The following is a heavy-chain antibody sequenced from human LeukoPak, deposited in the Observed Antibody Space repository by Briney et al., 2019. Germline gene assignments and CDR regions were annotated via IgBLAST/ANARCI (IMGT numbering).Heavy chain of an antibody. J-gene: IGHJ4*02. CDR2: ISAYNGNT. V-gene: IGHV1-18*04. D-gene: IGHD2/OR15-2a*01. Sequence: ASVKVSCKASGYTFTSYYMHWVRQAPGQGLEWMGWISAYNGNTNYAQKLQGRVTMTTDTSTSTAYMELRSLRSDDTAVYYCARVSMARIDYWGQGTLVTVSS. CDR1: GYTFTSYY. CDR3: ARVSMARIDY.